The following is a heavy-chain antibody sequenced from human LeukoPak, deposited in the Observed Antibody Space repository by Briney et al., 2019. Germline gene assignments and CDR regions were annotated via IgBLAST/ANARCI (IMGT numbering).Heavy chain of an antibody. D-gene: IGHD1-26*01. CDR3: ARDRVGATPFDAFDI. CDR2: INHSGST. J-gene: IGHJ3*02. V-gene: IGHV4-34*01. CDR1: GGSFSGYY. Sequence: SETLSLTCAVYGGSFSGYYWSWIRQPPGKGLEWIGEINHSGSTNYNPSLKSRVTISVDTSKNQFSLKLSSVTAADTAVYFCARDRVGATPFDAFDIWGQGTMVTVSS.